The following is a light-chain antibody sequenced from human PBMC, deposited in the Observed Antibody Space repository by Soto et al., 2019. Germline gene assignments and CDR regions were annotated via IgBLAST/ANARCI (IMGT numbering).Light chain of an antibody. Sequence: QSALTQPPSASGSPGQSVTISCTGTSTDIGAYNYVSWYQHHPGKAPKLMIFDVTKRPAGVPDRFSGSKSGNTASLTVSGLQADDEAAYYCSSYAGSGTYVFGTGTKLTVL. J-gene: IGLJ1*01. V-gene: IGLV2-8*01. CDR3: SSYAGSGTYV. CDR2: DVT. CDR1: STDIGAYNY.